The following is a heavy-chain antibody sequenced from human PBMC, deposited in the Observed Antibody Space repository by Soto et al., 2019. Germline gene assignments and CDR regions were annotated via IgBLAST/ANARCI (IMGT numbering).Heavy chain of an antibody. CDR1: GFSFTAAGVA. CDR2: IYYNDDR. J-gene: IGHJ4*02. Sequence: SGPTLVNPTQPLTLTCTFSGFSFTAAGVAVGWIRQTPGGALEWLTLIYYNDDRRFSPSLKTRLTITGDTSKNQVVLSLTNVDPGDTATYFCAHSDGGYEIIYFDFWGQGIPVTVSS. V-gene: IGHV2-5*01. CDR3: AHSDGGYEIIYFDF. D-gene: IGHD5-12*01.